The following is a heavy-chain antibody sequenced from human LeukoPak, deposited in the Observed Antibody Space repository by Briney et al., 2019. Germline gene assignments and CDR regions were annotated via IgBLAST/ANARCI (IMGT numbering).Heavy chain of an antibody. CDR2: IRYDGSNK. CDR1: GFTFSSYG. V-gene: IGHV3-30*02. CDR3: ANIPPPVWFGELRAPPGDY. Sequence: PGGSLRLSCAASGFTFSSYGMHWVRQAPGKGLEWVAFIRYDGSNKYYADSVKGRFTISRDNSKNTLYLQMNSLRAEDTAVYYCANIPPPVWFGELRAPPGDYWGQGTLVTVSS. D-gene: IGHD3-10*01. J-gene: IGHJ4*02.